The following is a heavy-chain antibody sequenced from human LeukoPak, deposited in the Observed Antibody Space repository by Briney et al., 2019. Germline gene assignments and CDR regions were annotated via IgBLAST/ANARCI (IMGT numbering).Heavy chain of an antibody. D-gene: IGHD3-22*01. CDR2: INPNSGGT. CDR1: GYTFTGYY. V-gene: IGHV1-2*06. Sequence: GASVKVSCKASGYTFTGYYMHWVRQAPGQGLEWMGRINPNSGGTNYAQKFQGRVTMTRDTSISTAYMELSRLRSDDTAVYYCARGEWDSSGYYYFDYWGHGTLVTVSS. J-gene: IGHJ4*01. CDR3: ARGEWDSSGYYYFDY.